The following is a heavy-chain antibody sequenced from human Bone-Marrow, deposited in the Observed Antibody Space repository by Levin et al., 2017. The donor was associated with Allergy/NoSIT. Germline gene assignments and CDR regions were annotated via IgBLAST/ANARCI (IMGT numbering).Heavy chain of an antibody. CDR2: IIPIFGAA. Sequence: ASVKVSCKSSGGTFSTYPVSWVRQAPGQGLEWMGGIIPIFGAANYAQKFRGRVNVTADESTITVYKELTGWTSEDTAMEYCVTDLTQVGFDYWGQGTLVTVSS. CDR1: GGTFSTYP. CDR3: VTDLTQVGFDY. V-gene: IGHV1-69*13. D-gene: IGHD1-26*01. J-gene: IGHJ4*02.